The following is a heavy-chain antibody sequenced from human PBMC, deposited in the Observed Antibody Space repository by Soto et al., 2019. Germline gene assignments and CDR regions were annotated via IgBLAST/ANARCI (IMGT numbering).Heavy chain of an antibody. CDR3: ERGLVVQDRPRYYYYGMDV. J-gene: IGHJ6*02. CDR1: GGTFSNYA. CDR2: IIPIFNTA. V-gene: IGHV1-69*06. Sequence: GASVKVSCKASGGTFSNYAISWVRQAPGQGLEWMGGIIPIFNTANYAQKFQGRVTITADKSTSTAYMELSSLRSEDTAVYYCERGLVVQDRPRYYYYGMDVWGQGTTVTVSS. D-gene: IGHD2-2*01.